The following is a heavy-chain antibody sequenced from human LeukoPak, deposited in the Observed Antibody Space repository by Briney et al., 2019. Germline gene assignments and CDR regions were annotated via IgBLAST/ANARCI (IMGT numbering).Heavy chain of an antibody. Sequence: TGGSLRLSCAASGFTFSSYNMNWVRQAPGKGLEWVSGISGSGGSTYYADSVKGRFTISRDNSKNTVYLQMNSLRAEDTAVYYCAKATSSSRYGYFDYWGQGTLVTVSS. CDR3: AKATSSSRYGYFDY. CDR2: ISGSGGST. D-gene: IGHD6-13*01. V-gene: IGHV3-23*01. CDR1: GFTFSSYN. J-gene: IGHJ4*02.